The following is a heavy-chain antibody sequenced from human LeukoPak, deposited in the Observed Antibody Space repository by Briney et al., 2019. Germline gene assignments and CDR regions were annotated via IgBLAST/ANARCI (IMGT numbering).Heavy chain of an antibody. CDR1: GFSVSDYS. CDR3: TRERRGSYYAFES. J-gene: IGHJ4*02. V-gene: IGHV3-11*05. D-gene: IGHD3-16*01. CDR2: ITSSSGST. Sequence: GGSLRLSCAASGFSVSDYSMSWIRQSPGKGLEWISYITSSSGSTNYADSVKGRFTISRDNAKNSVALQMNSLRAEDTAVCYCTRERRGSYYAFESWGQGTLVTVSS.